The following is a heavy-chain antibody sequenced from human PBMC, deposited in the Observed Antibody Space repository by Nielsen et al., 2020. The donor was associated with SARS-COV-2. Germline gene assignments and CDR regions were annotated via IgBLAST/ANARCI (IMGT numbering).Heavy chain of an antibody. CDR2: ISWNSGSI. CDR3: ARDWSRAFDV. Sequence: SLKISCAASGFSFDDYAMHWVRQAPGKGLEWVSGISWNSGSIGYADSVKGRFTISRDNAKNSLYLQMHSLRAEDTAVYYCARDWSRAFDVWGQGTMVTVSS. J-gene: IGHJ3*01. V-gene: IGHV3-9*01. CDR1: GFSFDDYA.